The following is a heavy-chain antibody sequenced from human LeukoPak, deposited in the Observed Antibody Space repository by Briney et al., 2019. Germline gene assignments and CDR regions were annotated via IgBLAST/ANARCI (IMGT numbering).Heavy chain of an antibody. D-gene: IGHD3-22*01. V-gene: IGHV3-21*01. CDR3: ARPTAHYYDSSGLDY. CDR1: GFTFSSYS. Sequence: GGSLRLSCAASGFTFSSYSMNWVRQAPGKGLEWVSSISSSSSYIYYADSVKGRFTISRDNAKNSLYLQMNSLRDEDTAVYYCARPTAHYYDSSGLDYWGQGTLVTVSS. J-gene: IGHJ4*02. CDR2: ISSSSSYI.